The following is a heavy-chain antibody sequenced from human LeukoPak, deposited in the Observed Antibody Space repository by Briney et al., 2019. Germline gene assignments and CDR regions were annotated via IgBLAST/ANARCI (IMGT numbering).Heavy chain of an antibody. CDR2: IYSGGST. J-gene: IGHJ4*02. CDR3: ARETAAVWGSLDY. CDR1: GFTFSSYA. V-gene: IGHV3-66*01. Sequence: GGSLRLSCAASGFTFSSYAMGWVRQAPGKGLEWVSLIYSGGSTYYADSVKGRFTISRDNSKNTLYLQMNSLRAEDTAVYYCARETAAVWGSLDYWGQGTLVTVSS. D-gene: IGHD3-16*01.